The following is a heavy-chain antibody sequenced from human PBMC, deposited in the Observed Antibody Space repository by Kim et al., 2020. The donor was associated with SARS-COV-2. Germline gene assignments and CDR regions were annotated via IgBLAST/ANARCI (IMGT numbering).Heavy chain of an antibody. CDR3: ARFGPNLNYYDSSVYYYPGVMDV. V-gene: IGHV3-53*04. J-gene: IGHJ6*02. Sequence: GGSLRLSCAASGFTVSSNYMSWVRQAPGKGLEWVSVIYSGGSTYYADSVKGRFTISRHNSKNTLYLQMNTLRAEDTAVYYCARFGPNLNYYDSSVYYYPGVMDVWGQWTTVTVSS. CDR1: GFTVSSNY. CDR2: IYSGGST. D-gene: IGHD3-22*01.